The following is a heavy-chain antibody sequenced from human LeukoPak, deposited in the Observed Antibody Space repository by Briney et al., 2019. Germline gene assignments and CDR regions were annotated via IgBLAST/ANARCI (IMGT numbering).Heavy chain of an antibody. CDR2: INHSGST. J-gene: IGHJ4*02. V-gene: IGHV4-34*01. Sequence: PSETLSLTCAVYGGSFSGYYWSWIRQPPGKGLEWIGEINHSGSTNYNPSLKSRVTISVDTSKNQFSLKLSSVTAADTAVYYCARGYCGGDFYSPAGLKAIYFDYWGQGTLVTVSS. CDR3: ARGYCGGDFYSPAGLKAIYFDY. CDR1: GGSFSGYY. D-gene: IGHD2-21*01.